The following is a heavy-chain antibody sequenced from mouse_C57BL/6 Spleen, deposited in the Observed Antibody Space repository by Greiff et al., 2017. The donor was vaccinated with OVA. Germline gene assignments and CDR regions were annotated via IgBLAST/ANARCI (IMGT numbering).Heavy chain of an antibody. CDR2: INPNNGGT. D-gene: IGHD1-1*01. Sequence: VQLQQSGPELVKPGASVKISCKASGYTFTDYYMNWVKQSHGKSLEWIGDINPNNGGTSYNQKFKGKATLTVDKSSSTAYMELRSLTSEDSAVYYCASPITTVVATSYYFDYWGQGTTLTVSS. J-gene: IGHJ2*01. V-gene: IGHV1-26*01. CDR1: GYTFTDYY. CDR3: ASPITTVVATSYYFDY.